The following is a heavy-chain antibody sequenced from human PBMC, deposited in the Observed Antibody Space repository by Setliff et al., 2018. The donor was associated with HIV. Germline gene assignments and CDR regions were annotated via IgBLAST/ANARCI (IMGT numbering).Heavy chain of an antibody. CDR3: ARGTTLNVVPDAFDI. CDR1: GGSISSGSYY. V-gene: IGHV4-39*07. CDR2: IYHAGNT. J-gene: IGHJ3*02. D-gene: IGHD4-17*01. Sequence: LSLSCDVSGGSISSGSYYWAWIRQPPGKGLEWIGCIYHAGNTYYNPSLKSRVTISVDTSKNQISLRLNSLTAADTAVYYCARGTTLNVVPDAFDIWGQGTMVTVSS.